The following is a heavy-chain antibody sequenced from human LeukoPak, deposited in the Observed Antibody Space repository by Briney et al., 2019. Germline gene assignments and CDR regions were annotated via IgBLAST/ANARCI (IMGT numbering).Heavy chain of an antibody. V-gene: IGHV3-33*01. CDR3: ARGNYDSSGSLDY. D-gene: IGHD3-22*01. Sequence: GGSLRLSCAASGFTFSSYGMHWVRQAPGKGLEWVAVIRYDGSNKYYADSVKGRFTISRDNSKNTLYLQMNSLRAEDTAVYYCARGNYDSSGSLDYWGQGTLVTVSS. CDR1: GFTFSSYG. CDR2: IRYDGSNK. J-gene: IGHJ4*02.